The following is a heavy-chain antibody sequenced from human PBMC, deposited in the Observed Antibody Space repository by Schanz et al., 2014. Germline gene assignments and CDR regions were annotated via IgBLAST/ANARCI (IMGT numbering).Heavy chain of an antibody. D-gene: IGHD6-13*01. CDR3: ARDGHSSNWRSYFFYGLDV. V-gene: IGHV1-2*06. Sequence: QVQLVQSGAEVKRPGSSVKVSCKASGGPFTGHYMHWVRQAPGQGLEWMGRINPNSGGTNYAQKFQGRVTMTWDTSPSPAYMELRRLRSDDTAIYYCARDGHSSNWRSYFFYGLDVWGQGTTVTVSS. J-gene: IGHJ6*02. CDR1: GGPFTGHY. CDR2: INPNSGGT.